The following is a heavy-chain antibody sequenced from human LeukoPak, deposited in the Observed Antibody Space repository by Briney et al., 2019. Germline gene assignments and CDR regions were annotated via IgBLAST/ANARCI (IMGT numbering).Heavy chain of an antibody. CDR2: ISYDGSNK. Sequence: GRSLRLSCAASGLTFSSYAMHWVRQAPGKGLEWVAVISYDGSNKYYADSVKGRFTISRDNSKNTLYLQMNSLRAEDTAVYYCARQYQSWFDPWGQGTLVTVSS. J-gene: IGHJ5*02. CDR1: GLTFSSYA. CDR3: ARQYQSWFDP. D-gene: IGHD2-2*01. V-gene: IGHV3-30*04.